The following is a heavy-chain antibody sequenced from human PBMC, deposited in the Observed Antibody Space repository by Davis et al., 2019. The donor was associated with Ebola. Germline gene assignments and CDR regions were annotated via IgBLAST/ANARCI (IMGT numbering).Heavy chain of an antibody. CDR2: ISSFGGNT. J-gene: IGHJ4*02. Sequence: GGSLRLSCSASGFTFDTYGMHWVRQAPGKGLEYVSSISSFGGNTQYADSMKGRFTISRDNSKNTLYLQMNSLRAEDTAVYYCAKDPLTTVTTYWGQGTLVTVSS. V-gene: IGHV3-64*04. CDR1: GFTFDTYG. CDR3: AKDPLTTVTTY. D-gene: IGHD4-17*01.